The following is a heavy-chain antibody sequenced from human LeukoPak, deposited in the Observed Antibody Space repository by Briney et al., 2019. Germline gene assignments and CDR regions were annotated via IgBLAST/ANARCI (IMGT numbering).Heavy chain of an antibody. CDR3: ARELLELHPHYYFDY. D-gene: IGHD1-7*01. J-gene: IGHJ4*02. CDR2: IYYSGST. Sequence: PSETLSLTCTVSGGSISSYYWSWIRQPPGKGLEWIGYIYYSGSTNYNPSLKSRVTISVDTSKNQFSLKLSSVTAADTAVYYCARELLELHPHYYFDYWGQGTLVTVSS. V-gene: IGHV4-59*12. CDR1: GGSISSYY.